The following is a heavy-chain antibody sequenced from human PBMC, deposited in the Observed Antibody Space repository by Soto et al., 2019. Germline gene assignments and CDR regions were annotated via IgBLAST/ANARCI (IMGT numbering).Heavy chain of an antibody. J-gene: IGHJ4*02. CDR3: ARVAYYDFWSGYYTARGLFDY. CDR2: INAGNGNT. D-gene: IGHD3-3*01. Sequence: QVQLVQSGAEVKKPGASVKVSCKASGYTFTSYAMHWVRQAPGQRLEWMGWINAGNGNTKYSQKFQGRATITRDTSASTAYMELSSLRSEDTAVYYCARVAYYDFWSGYYTARGLFDYWGQGTLVTVSS. V-gene: IGHV1-3*01. CDR1: GYTFTSYA.